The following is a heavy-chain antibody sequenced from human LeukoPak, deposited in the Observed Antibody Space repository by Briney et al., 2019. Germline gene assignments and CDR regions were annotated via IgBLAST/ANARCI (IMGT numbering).Heavy chain of an antibody. Sequence: ASVNLSCKASGYTFTGYYMHWVRQAPGQGLEWMGWINPNSGGTNYAQKFQGRVTMTRDTSISTAYMELSRLRSDDTAVSYCARDQSLQRYLDYWGQGTLVTVSS. CDR2: INPNSGGT. J-gene: IGHJ4*02. D-gene: IGHD4-11*01. CDR3: ARDQSLQRYLDY. CDR1: GYTFTGYY. V-gene: IGHV1-2*02.